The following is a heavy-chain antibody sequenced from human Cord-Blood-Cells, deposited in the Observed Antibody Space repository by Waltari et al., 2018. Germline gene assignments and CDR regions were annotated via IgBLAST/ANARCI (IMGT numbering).Heavy chain of an antibody. CDR2: INHSGST. D-gene: IGHD4-17*01. CDR1: GGSFSGYY. V-gene: IGHV4-34*01. Sequence: QVQLQQWGAGLLKPSETLSLTCAVYGGSFSGYYWGWIHQPPGKGLEWIGEINHSGSTNYNPSLKSRVTISVDTSKNQFSLKLSSVTAADTAVYYCARVPASTVVTDYWGQGTLVTVSS. CDR3: ARVPASTVVTDY. J-gene: IGHJ4*02.